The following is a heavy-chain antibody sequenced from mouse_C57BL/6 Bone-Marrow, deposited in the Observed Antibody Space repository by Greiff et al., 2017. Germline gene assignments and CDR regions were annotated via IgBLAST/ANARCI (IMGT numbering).Heavy chain of an antibody. CDR1: GYAFSSSW. V-gene: IGHV1-82*01. CDR2: IYPGDGDT. CDR3: ARLSTTVVETYSFAY. J-gene: IGHJ3*01. Sequence: VQLQQSGPELVKPGASVKISCKASGYAFSSSWMNWVKQRPGKGLEWIGRIYPGDGDTNYNGKFKGKATLTADKSSSTAYMQLSSLTSEDSAVYFCARLSTTVVETYSFAYWGQGTLVTVSA. D-gene: IGHD1-1*01.